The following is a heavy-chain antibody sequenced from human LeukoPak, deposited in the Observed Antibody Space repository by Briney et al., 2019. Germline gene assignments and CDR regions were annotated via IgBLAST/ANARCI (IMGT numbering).Heavy chain of an antibody. V-gene: IGHV4-61*02. J-gene: IGHJ3*02. Sequence: SETLSLTCTVSGGAISSGSHYWSWIRQSAGKGLEWIGRIHTSGTTNSNPSLKSRVTISVDTSKNQFSLKLSSVTAADTAVYYCAREYYDSNKAPAFDIWGQGTMVTVS. D-gene: IGHD3-22*01. CDR2: IHTSGTT. CDR1: GGAISSGSHY. CDR3: AREYYDSNKAPAFDI.